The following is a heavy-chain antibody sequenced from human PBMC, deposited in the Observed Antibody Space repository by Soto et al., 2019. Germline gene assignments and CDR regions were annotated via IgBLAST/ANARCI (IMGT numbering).Heavy chain of an antibody. CDR2: IHNSGST. D-gene: IGHD2-2*02. Sequence: SETLSLTCSVSGGSISGGDYYWSWIRQHPGKGLEWIGYIHNSGSTYYNPSLKSRVTISVDTSKSQFSLRLSSVTAADTAVYYCARERDIVVVPTAIAKVDYYYYGMGVWGQGITVTVYS. V-gene: IGHV4-31*03. CDR3: ARERDIVVVPTAIAKVDYYYYGMGV. J-gene: IGHJ6*02. CDR1: GGSISGGDYY.